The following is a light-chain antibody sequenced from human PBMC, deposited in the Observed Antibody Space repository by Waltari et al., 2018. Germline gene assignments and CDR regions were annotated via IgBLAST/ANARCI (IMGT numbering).Light chain of an antibody. CDR2: AAS. Sequence: DIQMTQSPSSLSASVGDRVNITCRASQSVSSYLNWYQQKPGKAPNLLIYAASSLQSGVPSRFSGSGSGTDFTLTISSLQPEDFATYYCQQSFNTPRTFGQGTKVEVK. CDR1: QSVSSY. CDR3: QQSFNTPRT. V-gene: IGKV1-39*01. J-gene: IGKJ1*01.